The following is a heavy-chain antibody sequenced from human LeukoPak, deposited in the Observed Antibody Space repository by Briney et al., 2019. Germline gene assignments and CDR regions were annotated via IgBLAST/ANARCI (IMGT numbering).Heavy chain of an antibody. CDR2: IYSSGAT. CDR1: DNSICSYY. CDR3: ARLKVGAYFDL. V-gene: IGHV4-59*08. D-gene: IGHD3-16*01. Sequence: SETLSLTCTVSDNSICSYYWSWIRQPPGKGPEWIAYIYSSGATSYNPSLRSRVSISLDTSNNQFSLKLSSVTAADTAVYYCARLKVGAYFDLWGRGTLVTVSS. J-gene: IGHJ2*01.